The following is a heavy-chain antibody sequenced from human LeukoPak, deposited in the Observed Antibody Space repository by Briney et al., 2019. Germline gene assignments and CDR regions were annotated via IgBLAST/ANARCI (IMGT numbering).Heavy chain of an antibody. Sequence: PSETLSLTCTVSGASISSGYYYWSWLRQSPGKGLEWIGYIYYSGTTYYSPSLKSRLTISLDTSKNHLSLKLTSMTAADTAIYYCARDNDDGDYVGWFDPWGQGTLVTVSS. CDR1: GASISSGYYY. J-gene: IGHJ5*02. CDR2: IYYSGTT. CDR3: ARDNDDGDYVGWFDP. V-gene: IGHV4-30-4*01. D-gene: IGHD4-17*01.